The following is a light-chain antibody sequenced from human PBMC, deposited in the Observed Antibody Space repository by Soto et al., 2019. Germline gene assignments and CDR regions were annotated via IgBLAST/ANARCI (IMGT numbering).Light chain of an antibody. J-gene: IGKJ3*01. CDR2: DAS. V-gene: IGKV3-11*01. CDR1: QSVSSY. Sequence: EIVLTQSPATLSLSPGERATLSCRASQSVSSYLALYHQKPGQAPRLLIYDASNRATGIPARFSGSGSGTDFTLTISSLEPEDFAVYYCQQRSNWGFTFGPGTKVDIK. CDR3: QQRSNWGFT.